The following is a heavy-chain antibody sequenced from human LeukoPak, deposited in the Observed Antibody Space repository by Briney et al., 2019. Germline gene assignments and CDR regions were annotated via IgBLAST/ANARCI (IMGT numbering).Heavy chain of an antibody. D-gene: IGHD3-3*01. Sequence: SETLSLTCTVSGGSISSYYWSWIRQPPGKGLEWIGYFYYSGSTNYNPSLKSRVTISVDTSKNQFSLKLSSVTAADTAVYYCARNNPYDFWSFDYWGQGTLVTVSS. CDR3: ARNNPYDFWSFDY. CDR1: GGSISSYY. CDR2: FYYSGST. J-gene: IGHJ4*02. V-gene: IGHV4-59*01.